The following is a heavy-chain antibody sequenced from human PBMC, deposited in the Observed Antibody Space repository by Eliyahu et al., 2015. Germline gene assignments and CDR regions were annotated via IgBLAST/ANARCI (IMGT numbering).Heavy chain of an antibody. CDR3: ARGDVSLTGYYIGFDY. D-gene: IGHD3-9*01. J-gene: IGHJ4*02. CDR2: ISSSSSHT. Sequence: QVQLVESGGGLVKPGGSLRLSCAASGFPFXAYYMSWIRQAPGKGLEWVSYISSSSSHTDYADSVKGRFTISRDNAKNSLYLQMNSLRAEDTAVYYCARGDVSLTGYYIGFDYWGQGTLVTVSS. CDR1: GFPFXAYY. V-gene: IGHV3-11*06.